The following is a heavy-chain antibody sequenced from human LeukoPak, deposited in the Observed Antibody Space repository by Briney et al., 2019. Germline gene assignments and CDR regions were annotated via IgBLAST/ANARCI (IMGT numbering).Heavy chain of an antibody. D-gene: IGHD3-22*01. CDR2: ISAYNGNT. CDR3: ARGPPLRYYDSSGYSERYYYFDY. J-gene: IGHJ4*02. CDR1: GYTFTSYG. V-gene: IGHV1-18*01. Sequence: ASVKVSCKASGYTFTSYGISWVRQAPGQGLEWMGWISAYNGNTNYAQKLQGRVTMTTDTSTSTAYMELRSLRSDDTAVYYCARGPPLRYYDSSGYSERYYYFDYWGQGTLVTVSS.